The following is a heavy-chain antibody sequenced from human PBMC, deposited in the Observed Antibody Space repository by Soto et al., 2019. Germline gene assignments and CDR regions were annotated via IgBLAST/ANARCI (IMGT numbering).Heavy chain of an antibody. J-gene: IGHJ6*02. CDR2: ISGSGGST. CDR1: GFTFSSYA. Sequence: SLRLSCAASGFTFSSYAMSWVRQAPGKGLEWVSAISGSGGSTYYADSVKGRFTISRDNSKNTLYLQMNSLRAEDTAVYYCAKAPWPYYYYGMDVWGQGTTVTVS. CDR3: AKAPWPYYYYGMDV. V-gene: IGHV3-23*01.